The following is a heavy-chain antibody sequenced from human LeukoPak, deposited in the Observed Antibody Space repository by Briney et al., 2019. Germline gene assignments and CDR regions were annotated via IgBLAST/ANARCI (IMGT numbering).Heavy chain of an antibody. J-gene: IGHJ4*02. CDR1: GFTVSTNY. D-gene: IGHD6-6*01. CDR3: ARGGYSSSSGFDY. Sequence: GGSLRLSCAASGFTVSTNYISWVRQAPGKGLEWVSSISSSSSYIYYADSVKGRFTVSRDNAKNSLYLQMNSLRAEDTAVYYCARGGYSSSSGFDYWGQGTLVTVSS. CDR2: ISSSSSYI. V-gene: IGHV3-21*01.